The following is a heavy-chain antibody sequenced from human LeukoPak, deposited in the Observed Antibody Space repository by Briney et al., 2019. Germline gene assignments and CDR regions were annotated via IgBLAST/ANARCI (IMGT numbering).Heavy chain of an antibody. CDR1: GSTFSSYG. CDR3: AKDSQHGSGPYYFDY. V-gene: IGHV3-30*02. J-gene: IGHJ4*02. CDR2: IRYDGSNK. D-gene: IGHD3-10*01. Sequence: GGSLRLSCAASGSTFSSYGMHWVRQAPGKGLEWVAFIRYDGSNKYYADSVKGRFTISRDNSKNTLYLQMNSQRAEDTAVYYCAKDSQHGSGPYYFDYWGQGTLVTVSS.